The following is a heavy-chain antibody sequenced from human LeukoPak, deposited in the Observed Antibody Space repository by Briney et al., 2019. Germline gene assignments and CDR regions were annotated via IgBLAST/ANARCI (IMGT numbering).Heavy chain of an antibody. J-gene: IGHJ4*02. CDR2: INWNGGST. Sequence: PGGSLRLSCAASGFTFDDYGMSWVRQAPGKGLEWVSGINWNGGSTGYADSVKGRFTISRDNAKNSLYLQMNSLRAEDTALYYCAREGTTIAEYYFDYWGQGTLVTVSS. D-gene: IGHD1/OR15-1a*01. CDR1: GFTFDDYG. V-gene: IGHV3-20*04. CDR3: AREGTTIAEYYFDY.